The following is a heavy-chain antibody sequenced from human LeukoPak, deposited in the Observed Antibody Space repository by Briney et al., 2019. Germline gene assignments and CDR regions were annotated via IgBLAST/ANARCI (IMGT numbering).Heavy chain of an antibody. D-gene: IGHD3-22*01. J-gene: IGHJ4*02. CDR3: ARTALTYYYDSSGYYEDY. CDR1: GFTFSDYY. Sequence: PGGSLRLSCAASGFTFSDYYMSWIRQAPGKGLEWVSYISGSGSDISYADSVKGRFTISRDNAKNSLYLQMNSLRAEDTAVYYCARTALTYYYDSSGYYEDYWGQGTLVTVSS. CDR2: ISGSGSDI. V-gene: IGHV3-11*04.